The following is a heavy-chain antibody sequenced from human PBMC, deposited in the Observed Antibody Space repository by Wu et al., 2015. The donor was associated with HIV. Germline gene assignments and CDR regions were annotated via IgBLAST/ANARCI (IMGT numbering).Heavy chain of an antibody. D-gene: IGHD6-13*01. V-gene: IGHV1-69*12. J-gene: IGHJ6*03. Sequence: QVQLVQSGAEVKKPGSSVKVSCKASGGTFSSYAISWVRQAPGQGLEWMGGIIPIFGTANYAQKFQGRVTITADESTSTAYMELSSLRSEDTAVYYCARGIAAAGTMSYYYYYMDVWGKGTTGHRLL. CDR1: GGTFSSYA. CDR2: IIPIFGTA. CDR3: ARGIAAAGTMSYYYYYMDV.